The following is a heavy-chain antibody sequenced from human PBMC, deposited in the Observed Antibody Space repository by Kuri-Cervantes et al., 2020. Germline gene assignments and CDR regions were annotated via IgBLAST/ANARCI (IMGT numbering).Heavy chain of an antibody. D-gene: IGHD3-22*01. CDR1: GYTFTSYY. Sequence: SVKVSCKASGYTFTSYYMHWVRQAPGQGLEWMGIINPSGGSTSYAQKFQGRATMTTDTSTSTAYMELRSLRSDDTAVYYCARDLMIVVREVVYYYGMDVWGQGTTVTVSS. J-gene: IGHJ6*02. CDR3: ARDLMIVVREVVYYYGMDV. V-gene: IGHV1-46*01. CDR2: INPSGGST.